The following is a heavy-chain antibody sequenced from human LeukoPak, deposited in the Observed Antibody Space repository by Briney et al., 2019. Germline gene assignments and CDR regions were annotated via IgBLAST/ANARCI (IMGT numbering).Heavy chain of an antibody. Sequence: GASVKVSCKASGGTFSSYAISWVRQAPGQGLEWMGGIIPIFGTANYAQKFQGRVTITTDESTSTAYMELSSLRSEDTAVYYCARDLQGVTIFGVAQYYYYYYMDVWGKGTTVTVSS. J-gene: IGHJ6*03. CDR2: IIPIFGTA. D-gene: IGHD3-3*01. V-gene: IGHV1-69*05. CDR1: GGTFSSYA. CDR3: ARDLQGVTIFGVAQYYYYYYMDV.